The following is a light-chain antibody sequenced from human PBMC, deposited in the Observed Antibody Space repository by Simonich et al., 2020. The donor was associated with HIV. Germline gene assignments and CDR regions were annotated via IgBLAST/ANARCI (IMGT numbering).Light chain of an antibody. Sequence: QSVLTQPPSASGTPGQRVTISCSGSSSNIGAGYDVHWYHQLPRTAPKLLIYSNNKRPSGVPDRFSGSKSGPSASLAITGLQAEDEADYYCQSYDSSLSGWVFGGVTKLTVL. J-gene: IGLJ3*02. V-gene: IGLV1-40*01. CDR1: SSNIGAGYD. CDR3: QSYDSSLSGWV. CDR2: SNN.